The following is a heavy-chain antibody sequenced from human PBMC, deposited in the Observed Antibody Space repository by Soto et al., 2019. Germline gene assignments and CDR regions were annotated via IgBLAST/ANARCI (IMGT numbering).Heavy chain of an antibody. Sequence: SETLSLTCTVSGGSLSSYYWSWIRQPPGKGLEWIGYIYYSGSTNYNPSLKSRVTISVDTSKNQFSLKLSSVTAADTAVYYCARPYETTVNSYYYYYMDVWGKGPRSPSP. CDR1: GGSLSSYY. V-gene: IGHV4-59*08. CDR3: ARPYETTVNSYYYYYMDV. D-gene: IGHD4-17*01. J-gene: IGHJ6*03. CDR2: IYYSGST.